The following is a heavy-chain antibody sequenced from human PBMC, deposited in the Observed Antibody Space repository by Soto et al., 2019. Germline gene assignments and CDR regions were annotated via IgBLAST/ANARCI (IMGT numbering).Heavy chain of an antibody. V-gene: IGHV3-74*01. D-gene: IGHD2-15*01. Sequence: EVQLVESGGGLVQPGGSLRLSCAASGFTFSSYWMHWVRQAPGKGLVWVSRINSDGSSTSYADSVKGRFTISRDNAKNTLYLQMNSLRAEETAVYYCVRTSLGVAAATREDYWGQGTLVTVSS. CDR2: INSDGSST. CDR1: GFTFSSYW. J-gene: IGHJ4*02. CDR3: VRTSLGVAAATREDY.